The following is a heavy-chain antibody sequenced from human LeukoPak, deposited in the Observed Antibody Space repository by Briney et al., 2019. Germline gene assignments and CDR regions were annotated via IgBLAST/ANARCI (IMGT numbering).Heavy chain of an antibody. CDR2: IKQDASER. J-gene: IGHJ3*02. D-gene: IGHD5-12*01. CDR3: ARSGSRGDASDI. Sequence: GESLKISCAASGFTFSSYWMTWVRQAPGKGLEWVANIKQDASERYYVDSVKGRFTISRDNAKNSLYLQMNSLRAEDTAVYYCARSGSRGDASDIWGQGTKVTVSS. V-gene: IGHV3-7*03. CDR1: GFTFSSYW.